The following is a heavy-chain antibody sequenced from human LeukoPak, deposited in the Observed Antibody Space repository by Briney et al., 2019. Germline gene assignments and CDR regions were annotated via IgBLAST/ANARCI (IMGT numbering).Heavy chain of an antibody. Sequence: PSQTLSLTCAVSGGSISSGGYSWSWIRQPPGKGLEWIGYIYHSGSTYYNPSLKSRVTISVDRSENHFSLRLTSVTAADTAVYYCAGGGSGSLLGDWGQGTLVTVSS. CDR1: GGSISSGGYS. CDR2: IYHSGST. V-gene: IGHV4-30-2*01. D-gene: IGHD3-10*01. J-gene: IGHJ4*02. CDR3: AGGGSGSLLGD.